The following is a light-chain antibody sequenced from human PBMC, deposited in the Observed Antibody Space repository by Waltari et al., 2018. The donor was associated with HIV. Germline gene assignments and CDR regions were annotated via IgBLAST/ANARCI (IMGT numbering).Light chain of an antibody. V-gene: IGLV1-40*01. CDR2: GNT. CDR1: SSNIGSCYD. J-gene: IGLJ3*02. Sequence: QSVLTQPPSVYGAPGQRVTISCTGSSSNIGSCYDVPWYQQFPGTAPKLLIYGNTDRRAGVPDRFSGSKSGTSASLAITWLQAEDEADYYCQSYDSSLSAWVFGGGTKLTVL. CDR3: QSYDSSLSAWV.